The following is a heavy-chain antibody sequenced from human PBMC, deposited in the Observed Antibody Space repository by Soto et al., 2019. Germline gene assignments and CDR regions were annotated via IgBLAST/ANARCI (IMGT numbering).Heavy chain of an antibody. CDR3: APRAVTAFYFDY. J-gene: IGHJ4*02. Sequence: QVQLVQSGADVKKPGSSVKVSCKASGGTFSSTALSWVRQAPGQGLEWMGGIIPKFKLANYAQRLQGRATFTADDSTRTAYMELSSLRSEDTAVYSCAPRAVTAFYFDYWGQGTLVTVSS. CDR1: GGTFSSTA. V-gene: IGHV1-69*12. CDR2: IIPKFKLA. D-gene: IGHD2-21*02.